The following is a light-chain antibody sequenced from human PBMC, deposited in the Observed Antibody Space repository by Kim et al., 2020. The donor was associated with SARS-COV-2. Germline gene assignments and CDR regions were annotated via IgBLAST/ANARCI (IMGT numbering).Light chain of an antibody. CDR1: NIGRKS. V-gene: IGLV3-21*04. CDR2: YDS. CDR3: QVWDSSSDHPV. Sequence: SYELTQPPSVSVAPGKTARTTCGGNNIGRKSVHWYQQKPGQAPVLVIYYDSDQPSGIPERFSGSNSGNTATLTISRVEAGDEADYYCQVWDSSSDHPVFGGGTQLTVL. J-gene: IGLJ2*01.